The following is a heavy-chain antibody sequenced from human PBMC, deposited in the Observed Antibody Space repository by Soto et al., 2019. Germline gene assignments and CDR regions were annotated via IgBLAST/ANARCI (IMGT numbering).Heavy chain of an antibody. CDR3: ARDPEDYYGSGSYYNYYYYYGMDV. CDR1: GFTFSSYG. V-gene: IGHV3-33*01. D-gene: IGHD3-10*01. Sequence: PGGSLRLSCAASGFTFSSYGMHWVRQAPGKGLEWVAVIWYDGSNKYYADSVKGRFTISRDNSKNTLYLQMNSLRAEDTAVYYCARDPEDYYGSGSYYNYYYYYGMDVWGQGTTVTVSS. CDR2: IWYDGSNK. J-gene: IGHJ6*02.